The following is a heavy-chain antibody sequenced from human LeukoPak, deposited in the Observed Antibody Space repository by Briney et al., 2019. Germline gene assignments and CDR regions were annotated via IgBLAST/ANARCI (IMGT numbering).Heavy chain of an antibody. V-gene: IGHV4-39*07. D-gene: IGHD2-15*01. CDR2: IYYSGST. CDR3: ASGTRRGGKHLAYFQH. J-gene: IGHJ1*01. CDR1: GGSISSSSYY. Sequence: PSETLSLTCTVSGGSISSSSYYWGSIRQPPGKGLEWIGSIYYSGSTYYNPSLKSRVTISVDTSKNQFSLKLSSVTAAGTAVYYCASGTRRGGKHLAYFQHWGQGTLVPVSS.